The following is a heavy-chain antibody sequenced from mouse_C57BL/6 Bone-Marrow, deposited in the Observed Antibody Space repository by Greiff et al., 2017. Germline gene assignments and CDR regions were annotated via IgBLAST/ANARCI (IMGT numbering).Heavy chain of an antibody. CDR3: ARVTAVVAPFAY. J-gene: IGHJ3*01. D-gene: IGHD1-1*02. CDR1: GYTFTSYG. V-gene: IGHV1-81*01. CDR2: IYPRSGNT. Sequence: QVQLQQSGAELARPGASVKLSCKASGYTFTSYGISWVKQRTGQGLEWIGEIYPRSGNTYYIEKFKGKATLTADKSSSTACMELRSLAAEDAAIYFCARVTAVVAPFAYWGRGTLVTVSA.